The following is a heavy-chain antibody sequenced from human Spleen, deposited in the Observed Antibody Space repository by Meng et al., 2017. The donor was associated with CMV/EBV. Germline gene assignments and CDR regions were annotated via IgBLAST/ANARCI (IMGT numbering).Heavy chain of an antibody. V-gene: IGHV4-59*01. J-gene: IGHJ6*02. CDR2: IYYSGTT. Sequence: SETLSLTCTVSGGSISSYYWSWIRQPPGKGREWIGYIYYSGTTNYNPSLKSRVTISLHTSKNQFSLKLRSVTAADTAVYYCARGDIATSRRPIDGYDMDVWGQGTTVTVSS. CDR1: GGSISSYY. D-gene: IGHD5-12*01. CDR3: ARGDIATSRRPIDGYDMDV.